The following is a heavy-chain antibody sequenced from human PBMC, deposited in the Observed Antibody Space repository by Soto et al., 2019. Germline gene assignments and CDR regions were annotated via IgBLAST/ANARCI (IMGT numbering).Heavy chain of an antibody. J-gene: IGHJ4*02. CDR3: AHTQTAHSSGWFDY. D-gene: IGHD6-19*01. V-gene: IGHV2-5*02. Sequence: SGPTLVKPTQTLTLTCTFSGFSLSTSGVGVGWIRQPPGKALEWLALIYWDDDKRYSPSLKSRLTITKDTSKNQVVLTMTNRDPVDTATYSCAHTQTAHSSGWFDYWGQGTRVPVSS. CDR2: IYWDDDK. CDR1: GFSLSTSGVG.